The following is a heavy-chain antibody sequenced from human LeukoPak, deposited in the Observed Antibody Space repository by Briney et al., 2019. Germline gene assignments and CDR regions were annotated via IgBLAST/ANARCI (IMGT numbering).Heavy chain of an antibody. CDR3: ARSSNWPYGMDV. Sequence: GGSLRLSCAASGFTVSSNHMSWVRQAPGKGLEWVSVISSGGTTYYADSVKGRFTISRDNSKNTLYLQVNSLRAEDTAIYYCARSSNWPYGMDVWGQGTTVTVSS. D-gene: IGHD1-1*01. CDR1: GFTVSSNH. CDR2: ISSGGTT. J-gene: IGHJ6*02. V-gene: IGHV3-53*01.